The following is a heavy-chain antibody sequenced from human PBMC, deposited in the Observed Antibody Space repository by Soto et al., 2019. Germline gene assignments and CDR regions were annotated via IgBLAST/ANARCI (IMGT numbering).Heavy chain of an antibody. CDR3: ARGGRQQLIPTPISYKIDY. V-gene: IGHV4-34*01. CDR1: GGSFSGYY. Sequence: PSETLSLTCAVYGGSFSGYYWRCIRQPPVEVLEWIGEINHSGSTNYNPSLKSRVTISVDMSKNQFSLKLSSVTAADTAVYYCARGGRQQLIPTPISYKIDYWGQGTLVTVSS. D-gene: IGHD6-13*01. J-gene: IGHJ4*02. CDR2: INHSGST.